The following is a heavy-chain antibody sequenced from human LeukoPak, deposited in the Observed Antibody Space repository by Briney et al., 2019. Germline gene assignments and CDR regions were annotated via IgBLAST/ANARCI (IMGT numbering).Heavy chain of an antibody. CDR3: AKDTYYYDSSGYSFDY. CDR1: EFTFSNYW. V-gene: IGHV3-7*03. J-gene: IGHJ4*02. Sequence: GGSLRLSCAASEFTFSNYWMNWVRQAPGKGLEWVANIKQDGSETYYLETVKGRFIISRDNSKNTLYLQMNSLRAEETAVYYCAKDTYYYDSSGYSFDYWGQGTLVTVSS. CDR2: IKQDGSET. D-gene: IGHD3-22*01.